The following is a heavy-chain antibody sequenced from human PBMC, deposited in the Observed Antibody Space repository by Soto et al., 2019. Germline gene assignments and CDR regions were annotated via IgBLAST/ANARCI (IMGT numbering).Heavy chain of an antibody. V-gene: IGHV6-1*01. D-gene: IGHD3-3*01. CDR1: GDSVSSNSAA. CDR3: ARDHTIFGVAAVDY. J-gene: IGHJ4*02. CDR2: TYYRSKWYN. Sequence: PQTLSLTCAISGDSVSSNSAAWNWIRQSPSRGLEWLGRTYYRSKWYNDYAVSVKSRITINPDTSKNQFSLQLNSVTPEDTAVYYCARDHTIFGVAAVDYWGQGTLVTVSS.